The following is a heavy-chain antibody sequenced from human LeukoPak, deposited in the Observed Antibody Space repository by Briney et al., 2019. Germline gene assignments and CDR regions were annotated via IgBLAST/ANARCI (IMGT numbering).Heavy chain of an antibody. Sequence: PGRSLRVSCAASGFTFSSYGMHWVRQAPGKGLEWVAVISYDGSNKYYADSVKGRFTISRDNSKNTLYLQMNSLRAEDTAVYYCAKSPFDPWGQGTLVTVSS. CDR2: ISYDGSNK. V-gene: IGHV3-30*18. CDR1: GFTFSSYG. J-gene: IGHJ5*02. CDR3: AKSPFDP.